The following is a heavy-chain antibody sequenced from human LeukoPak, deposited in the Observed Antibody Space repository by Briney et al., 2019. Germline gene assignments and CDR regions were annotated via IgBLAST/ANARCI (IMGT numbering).Heavy chain of an antibody. J-gene: IGHJ3*02. CDR2: INPNSGGT. V-gene: IGHV1-2*02. CDR1: GYTFTSYD. Sequence: ASVKVSCKASGYTFTSYDINWVRQAPGQGLEWMGWINPNSGGTNYAQKFQGRVTMTRDTSISTAYMELSRLRSDDTAVYYCASRSRADAFDIWGQGTMVTVSS. CDR3: ASRSRADAFDI.